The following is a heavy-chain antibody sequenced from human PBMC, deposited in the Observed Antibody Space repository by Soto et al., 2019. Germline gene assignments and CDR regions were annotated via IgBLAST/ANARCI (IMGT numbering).Heavy chain of an antibody. V-gene: IGHV4-4*02. CDR1: GGSISSNNW. CDR2: IYHSGST. D-gene: IGHD4-17*01. CDR3: ARSTVTEDY. Sequence: QVQLQESGPGLVKPSGTLSLTCAVSGGSISSNNWWIWVRQPPGKWLEWIGEIYHSGSTNYNPSLKSRVTISLDQSKNQFSLNLSSVTAADTAVYYCARSTVTEDYWGQGTLVTVSS. J-gene: IGHJ4*02.